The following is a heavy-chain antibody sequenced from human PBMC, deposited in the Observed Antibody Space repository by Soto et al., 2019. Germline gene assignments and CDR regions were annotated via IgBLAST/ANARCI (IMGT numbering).Heavy chain of an antibody. CDR2: INAGNGNT. CDR1: GYTFTSYA. J-gene: IGHJ4*02. Sequence: ASVKVSCKASGYTFTSYAMHWVRQAPGQRLEWMGWINAGNGNTKYSQKFQGRVTITRDTSASTAYMELSSLRSEDTAVYYCARDGLMGYSSGSFDHWGQGTLATVSS. CDR3: ARDGLMGYSSGSFDH. D-gene: IGHD6-19*01. V-gene: IGHV1-3*01.